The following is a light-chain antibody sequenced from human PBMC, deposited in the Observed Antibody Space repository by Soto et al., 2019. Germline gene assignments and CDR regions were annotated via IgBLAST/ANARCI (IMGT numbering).Light chain of an antibody. CDR3: SSYASGSALGV. Sequence: QSALTQPASVSGSPGQSITISCTGTSSDVGGYNHVSWYQQFPDNAPKLIIYDVSNRPSGVSDRFSGSKSGNTASLTISGLRAEDEGAYHCSSYASGSALGVFGTGTKVTVL. J-gene: IGLJ1*01. CDR1: SSDVGGYNH. V-gene: IGLV2-14*03. CDR2: DVS.